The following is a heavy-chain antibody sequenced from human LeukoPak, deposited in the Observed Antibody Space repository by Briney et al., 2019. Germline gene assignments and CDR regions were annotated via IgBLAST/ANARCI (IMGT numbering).Heavy chain of an antibody. V-gene: IGHV4-59*01. Sequence: SETLSLTCTVSGGSISSYYWSWIRQPPGKGLEWIGYIYSSGSTNYNPSLKSRVIISLDTSKGQFSLKLSSVTAADTAVYYCASSFSARMFFDYWGQGSLVTVSS. CDR3: ASSFSARMFFDY. J-gene: IGHJ4*02. D-gene: IGHD2/OR15-2a*01. CDR2: IYSSGST. CDR1: GGSISSYY.